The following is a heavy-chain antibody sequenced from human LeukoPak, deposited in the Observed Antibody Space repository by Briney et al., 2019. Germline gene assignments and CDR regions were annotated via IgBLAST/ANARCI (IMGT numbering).Heavy chain of an antibody. CDR3: VRASGPGYNPFDY. CDR1: GGSISGPSYY. Sequence: SETLSLTCTVSGGSISGPSYYWGWIRQPPGKGLEYIISFYYSGSTYYNPSLKSRATISVDTSNNQFSLGLSSLTAADTAMYYCVRASGPGYNPFDYWGQGTLVTVSS. CDR2: FYYSGST. D-gene: IGHD1-14*01. J-gene: IGHJ4*02. V-gene: IGHV4-39*07.